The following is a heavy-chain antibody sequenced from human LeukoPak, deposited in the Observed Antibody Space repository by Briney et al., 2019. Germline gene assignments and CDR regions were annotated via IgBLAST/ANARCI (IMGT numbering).Heavy chain of an antibody. D-gene: IGHD3-10*01. Sequence: GGSLRLSCAASGFTVSNCGLSWVRQAPGKGLEWVSAISEGGTYYADSVKGRFTISRDNSKNKLYLQMNSLRAEDTALYYCAKDRGPFAVVPDYWGQGTLVTVSS. V-gene: IGHV3-23*01. CDR2: ISEGGT. CDR1: GFTVSNCG. J-gene: IGHJ4*02. CDR3: AKDRGPFAVVPDY.